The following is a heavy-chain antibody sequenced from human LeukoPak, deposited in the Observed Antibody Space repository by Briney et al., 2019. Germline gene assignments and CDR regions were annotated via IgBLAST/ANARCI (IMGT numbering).Heavy chain of an antibody. D-gene: IGHD2-2*01. CDR2: ISYDGSNK. V-gene: IGHV3-30*01. CDR3: ARDRCSSTSCRGWFDP. Sequence: GGSLRLSCAASGFTFTTYAISWVRQPPGKVLEWVAVISYDGSNKYYADSVKGRFTTSREHSKNTLYLQMNILRAEDTAVYYCARDRCSSTSCRGWFDPWGQGTLVTVSS. J-gene: IGHJ5*02. CDR1: GFTFTTYA.